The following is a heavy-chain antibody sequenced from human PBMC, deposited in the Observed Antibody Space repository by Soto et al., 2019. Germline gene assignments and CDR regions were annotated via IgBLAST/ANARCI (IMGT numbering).Heavy chain of an antibody. CDR3: GRGRSGQIVVFY. D-gene: IGHD1-26*01. J-gene: IGHJ4*02. CDR1: GYTFTGHY. CDR2: IGPESGAT. Sequence: ASVKVSCKASGYTFTGHYIHWVRQAPEQGPEWMGEIGPESGATRYAQRFQGRVTMARDMSITTVYMELNNLSPDDTAVYYCGRGRSGQIVVFYWGQGTPVTVSS. V-gene: IGHV1-2*02.